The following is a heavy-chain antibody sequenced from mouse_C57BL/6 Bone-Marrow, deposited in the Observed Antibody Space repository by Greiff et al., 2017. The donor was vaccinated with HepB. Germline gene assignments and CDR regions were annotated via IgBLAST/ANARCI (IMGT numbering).Heavy chain of an antibody. CDR1: GFTFSDYG. V-gene: IGHV5-17*01. Sequence: EVHLVESGGGLVKPGGSLKLSCAASGFTFSDYGMHWVRQAPEKGLEWVVYISSGSSTIYYADTVKGRFTISRDNAKNTLFLQMTSLRSEDTAMYYCARPTRNWFAYWGQGTLVTVSA. CDR3: ARPTRNWFAY. CDR2: ISSGSSTI. J-gene: IGHJ3*01.